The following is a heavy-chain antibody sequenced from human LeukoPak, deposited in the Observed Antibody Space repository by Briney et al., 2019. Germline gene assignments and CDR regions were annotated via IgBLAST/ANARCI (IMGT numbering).Heavy chain of an antibody. V-gene: IGHV3-48*01. CDR2: ISSSSSTI. CDR1: GFTFSSYS. D-gene: IGHD3-10*01. Sequence: GGSLRLSCAASGFTFSSYSMNWVRQAPGKGLEWVSYISSSSSTIYYADSVKGRFTISRDNAKNSLYLQMNSLRAEDTAMYYCARDGWFGDYNWFDPWGQGTLVTVSS. CDR3: ARDGWFGDYNWFDP. J-gene: IGHJ5*02.